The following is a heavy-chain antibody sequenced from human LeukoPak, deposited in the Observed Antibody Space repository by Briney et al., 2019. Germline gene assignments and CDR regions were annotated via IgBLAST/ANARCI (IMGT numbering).Heavy chain of an antibody. CDR1: GFTFSSYG. J-gene: IGHJ4*02. CDR2: ISSDGSNA. D-gene: IGHD3-10*01. Sequence: SGRSLRLSCAASGFTFSSYGMHWVRQAPGKGLEWVAVISSDGSNAYYADSVKGRFTMSRDNSKNTLFVQMNSLRAEDTAVYYCAKDLSGRKGPFDYWAREPWSPSPQ. CDR3: AKDLSGRKGPFDY. V-gene: IGHV3-30*18.